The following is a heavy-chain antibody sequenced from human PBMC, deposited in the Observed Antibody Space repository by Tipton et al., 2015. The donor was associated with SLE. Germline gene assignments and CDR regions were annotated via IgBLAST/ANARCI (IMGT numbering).Heavy chain of an antibody. D-gene: IGHD6-6*01. CDR1: GFTFSSYA. CDR2: IYSGGST. J-gene: IGHJ4*02. Sequence: SLRLSCAASGFTFSSYAMSWVRQAPGKGLEWVSVIYSGGSTYYADSVKGRFTISRDNSKNTLYLQMNSLRAEDTAVYYCARDPVGQLGGDYWGQGTLVTVSS. V-gene: IGHV3-23*03. CDR3: ARDPVGQLGGDY.